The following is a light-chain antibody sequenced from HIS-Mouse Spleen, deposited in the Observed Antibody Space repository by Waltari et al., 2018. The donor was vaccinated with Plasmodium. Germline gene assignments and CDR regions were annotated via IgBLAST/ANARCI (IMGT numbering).Light chain of an antibody. J-gene: IGKJ3*01. CDR1: QDIRNY. V-gene: IGKV1-33*01. CDR3: QQYDNLPPLFT. CDR2: DAS. Sequence: DIQMTQSPSSLSASVGARVTITCQASQDIRNYLNWYQQKQGKAPKLLIYDASNLETGVPSRFSGSGSGTDFTFTISSLQPEDIATYYCQQYDNLPPLFTFGPGTKVDIK.